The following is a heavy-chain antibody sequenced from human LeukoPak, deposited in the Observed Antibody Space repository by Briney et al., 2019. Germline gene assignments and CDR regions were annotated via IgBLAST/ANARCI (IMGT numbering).Heavy chain of an antibody. CDR2: INVEGTRT. CDR3: VRSMSGRNDL. Sequence: PGGSLRLSCAGSGFTFSNYWVHWVRQAPGKGLVWVSRINVEGTRTDYADSVRGRFTISRDNAKNTLCLQMNGLTAEDTAIYYCVRSMSGRNDLWGQGTLVSVSA. CDR1: GFTFSNYW. J-gene: IGHJ5*02. V-gene: IGHV3-74*01. D-gene: IGHD3-3*01.